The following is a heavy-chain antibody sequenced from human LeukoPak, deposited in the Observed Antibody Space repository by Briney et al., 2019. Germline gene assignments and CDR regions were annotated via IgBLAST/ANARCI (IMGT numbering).Heavy chain of an antibody. D-gene: IGHD6-13*01. CDR1: GFTFSTYA. CDR3: AKARNSNFDY. Sequence: GGSLRLSCAASGFTFSTYAMTWVRRAPGKGLEWVSAISGSGGSTYYADSVKGRFTSSRENSKNTLYLQMNSLRAEDTAVYYCAKARNSNFDYWGQGTLVTVSS. J-gene: IGHJ4*02. CDR2: ISGSGGST. V-gene: IGHV3-23*01.